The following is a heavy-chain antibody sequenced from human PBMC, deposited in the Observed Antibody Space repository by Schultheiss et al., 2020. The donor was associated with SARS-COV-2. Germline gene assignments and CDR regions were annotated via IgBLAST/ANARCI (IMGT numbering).Heavy chain of an antibody. D-gene: IGHD2-15*01. Sequence: GGSLRLSCAASGFTFSDSEMTWVRQAPGKGLEFVASIRSSGRDIYYADSMQGRFTVSRDNANNSLYLQMHSLRAEDTAVYYCVRDRSWWTPYNCFDLWGRGTLVTVSS. J-gene: IGHJ5*02. CDR1: GFTFSDSE. CDR3: VRDRSWWTPYNCFDL. V-gene: IGHV3-21*01. CDR2: IRSSGRDI.